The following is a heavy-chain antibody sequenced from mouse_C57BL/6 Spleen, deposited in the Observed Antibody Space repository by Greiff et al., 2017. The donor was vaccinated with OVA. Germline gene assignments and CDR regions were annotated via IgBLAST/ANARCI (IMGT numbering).Heavy chain of an antibody. J-gene: IGHJ1*03. V-gene: IGHV7-3*01. CDR2: IRNKANGYTT. Sequence: EVKLMESGGGLVQPGGSLSLSCAASGFTFTDYYMSWVRQPPGKALEWLGFIRNKANGYTTEYSASVKGRFTISRDNSQSILYLQMNALRAEDSATYYCARSPSYYYGTPCFDGWGTGTTVTVSS. CDR3: ARSPSYYYGTPCFDG. CDR1: GFTFTDYY. D-gene: IGHD1-1*01.